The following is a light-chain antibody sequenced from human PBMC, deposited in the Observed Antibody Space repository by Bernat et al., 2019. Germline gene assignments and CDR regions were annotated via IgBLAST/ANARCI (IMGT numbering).Light chain of an antibody. CDR2: LGS. J-gene: IGKJ2*01. V-gene: IGKV2-28*01. CDR3: MQSLQTPYT. CDR1: QSLTHSNGYKY. Sequence: DIMMTQSPLSLPVTPGEPASISCKSSQSLTHSNGYKYLDWYVQRPGQSPQLLIYLGSNRASGVPDRISGSGSGTRFTLKISRVAAEDVGIYYCMQSLQTPYTFGRGTKLEIK.